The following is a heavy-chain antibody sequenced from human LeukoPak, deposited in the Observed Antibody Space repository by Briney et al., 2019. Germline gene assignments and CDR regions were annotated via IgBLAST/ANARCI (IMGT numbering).Heavy chain of an antibody. J-gene: IGHJ4*02. CDR1: GYTFTAYY. CDR3: ARERTWIQLWLRNLDY. CDR2: INPNSGGT. D-gene: IGHD5-18*01. V-gene: IGHV1-2*02. Sequence: ASVKVSCKASGYTFTAYYMHWVRQAPGPGLEWMGWINPNSGGTNYAQKFQGRVTMTSDTSISTAYMELSRLRSDDTAVYYCARERTWIQLWLRNLDYWGQGTLVTVSS.